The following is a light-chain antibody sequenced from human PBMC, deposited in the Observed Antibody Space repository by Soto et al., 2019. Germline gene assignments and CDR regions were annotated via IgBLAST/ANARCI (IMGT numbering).Light chain of an antibody. CDR1: QYIGDF. CDR2: GAS. V-gene: IGKV1-39*01. Sequence: IQMTRSASSLSASVGDRVTITCLASQYIGDFLNWYQQTPGKAPKLLIFGASNLHIGVPSRFSGSGSGTEFTLTINNLQREDFATYYCQESFFTLGTFGRGTKVDIK. J-gene: IGKJ1*01. CDR3: QESFFTLGT.